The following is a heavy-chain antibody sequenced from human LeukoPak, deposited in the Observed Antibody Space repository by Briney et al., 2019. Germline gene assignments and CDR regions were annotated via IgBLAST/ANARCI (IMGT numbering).Heavy chain of an antibody. CDR2: ITWDSGTI. D-gene: IGHD4-11*01. Sequence: GRSLRLSCAASGFTFDDSAMHWVRQAPGKGLEWVSAITWDSGTIGYADSVKGRVTISRDSAKNSLYLQMNSLRAEDTALYYCAKGAQDYRFDYWGQGTLVTVSS. J-gene: IGHJ4*02. V-gene: IGHV3-9*01. CDR3: AKGAQDYRFDY. CDR1: GFTFDDSA.